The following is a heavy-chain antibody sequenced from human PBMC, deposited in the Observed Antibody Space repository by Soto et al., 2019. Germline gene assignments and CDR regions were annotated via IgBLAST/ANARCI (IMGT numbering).Heavy chain of an antibody. Sequence: GGSLRLSCAASGFTFDDYAMHWVRQAPGKGLEWVSGISWNSGSIGYADSVKGRFTVSRDNAKNSLYLQMNSLRAEDTALYYCAKDIASGTVTTGLGYYYGMDVWGQGTTVTVSS. CDR2: ISWNSGSI. D-gene: IGHD4-4*01. CDR1: GFTFDDYA. CDR3: AKDIASGTVTTGLGYYYGMDV. J-gene: IGHJ6*02. V-gene: IGHV3-9*01.